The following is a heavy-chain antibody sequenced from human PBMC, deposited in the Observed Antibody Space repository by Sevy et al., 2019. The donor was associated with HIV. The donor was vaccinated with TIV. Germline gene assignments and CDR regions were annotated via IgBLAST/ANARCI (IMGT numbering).Heavy chain of an antibody. J-gene: IGHJ6*02. CDR2: VSSLSNYI. D-gene: IGHD5-12*01. CDR3: ARDRKGEYSAYDGAGYFGMDV. V-gene: IGHV3-21*01. Sequence: GGSLRLSCAASGFTFSSYSMIWVRQAPGKGLEWVSSVSSLSNYIYYEDSVKGRFTISRDNAKNSLYLQMNNLRVEDTAVYYCARDRKGEYSAYDGAGYFGMDVWGQGITVTVSS. CDR1: GFTFSSYS.